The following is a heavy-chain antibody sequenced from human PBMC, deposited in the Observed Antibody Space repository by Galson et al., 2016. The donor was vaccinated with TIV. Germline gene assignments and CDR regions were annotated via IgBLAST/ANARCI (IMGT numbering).Heavy chain of an antibody. CDR3: ARPPYCGGDCYKYDS. D-gene: IGHD2-21*01. V-gene: IGHV1-3*01. CDR1: GYTFNIYA. Sequence: SVKVSCKASGYTFNIYAVHWVRQAPGRRLEWMGWINAGNGNTKYSQKFQGRVTITRDTSATTVYMDLSSLTSEDTAVYYCARPPYCGGDCYKYDSWGQGTLVTVSS. CDR2: INAGNGNT. J-gene: IGHJ4*02.